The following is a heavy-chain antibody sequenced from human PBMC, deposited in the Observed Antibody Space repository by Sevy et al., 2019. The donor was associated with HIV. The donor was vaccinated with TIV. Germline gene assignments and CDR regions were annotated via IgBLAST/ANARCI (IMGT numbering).Heavy chain of an antibody. CDR1: GFTFNTHA. J-gene: IGHJ3*01. V-gene: IGHV3-23*01. D-gene: IGHD3-22*01. Sequence: GGSLRLSCTASGFTFNTHAMTWVRQAPGKGLEWVSVISGPGLSTYYADSVKGRFTISRDNSKNTVYLPMNSLRVDDTATYYCAKALNPALESMIEVILRTLKGFDVWGQGTMVTVSS. CDR2: ISGPGLST. CDR3: AKALNPALESMIEVILRTLKGFDV.